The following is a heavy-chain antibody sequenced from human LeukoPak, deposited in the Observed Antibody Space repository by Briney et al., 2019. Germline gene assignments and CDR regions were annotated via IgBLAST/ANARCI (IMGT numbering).Heavy chain of an antibody. CDR3: AKLPIVVVVAATWWFDP. D-gene: IGHD2-15*01. V-gene: IGHV3-23*01. J-gene: IGHJ5*02. Sequence: GWSLRLSCAASGFTFSSYAMSWVRQAPGKGLEWVSGISGSGGSTYYADSVKGRFTISRDNSKNTLYLQMNSLRAEDTAVYYCAKLPIVVVVAATWWFDPWGQGTLVTVSS. CDR1: GFTFSSYA. CDR2: ISGSGGST.